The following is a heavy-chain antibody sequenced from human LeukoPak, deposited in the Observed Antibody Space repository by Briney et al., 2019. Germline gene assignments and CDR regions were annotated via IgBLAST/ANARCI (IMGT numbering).Heavy chain of an antibody. Sequence: GGSLRLSCVVSGLTFSGSGFRWVRQAPGKGLEWVAIIWYDGSKKYYADSVKGRFTISKDDSKDTVYLQMNSLRAEDTAVYYCAKDRQVGTLDYWGQGTLVTVSS. V-gene: IGHV3-33*06. D-gene: IGHD1-26*01. J-gene: IGHJ4*02. CDR1: GLTFSGSG. CDR2: IWYDGSKK. CDR3: AKDRQVGTLDY.